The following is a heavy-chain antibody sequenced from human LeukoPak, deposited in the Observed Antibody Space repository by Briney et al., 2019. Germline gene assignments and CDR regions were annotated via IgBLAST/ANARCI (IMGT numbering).Heavy chain of an antibody. J-gene: IGHJ4*02. Sequence: GGSLRLSCAASGFTFSSYGMHWVRQAPGKGLEWVAVMWYDGNNRNYADSVKGRFTISRDNSKNTLYLQMSSLRAEDTAVYYCARPPTAMVTVGIDYWGQGTLVTVSS. CDR2: MWYDGNNR. CDR1: GFTFSSYG. CDR3: ARPPTAMVTVGIDY. V-gene: IGHV3-33*01. D-gene: IGHD5-18*01.